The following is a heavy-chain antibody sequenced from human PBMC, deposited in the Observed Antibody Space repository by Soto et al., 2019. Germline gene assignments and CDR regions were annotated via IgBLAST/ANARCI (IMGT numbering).Heavy chain of an antibody. D-gene: IGHD4-4*01. V-gene: IGHV3-30-3*01. J-gene: IGHJ4*02. Sequence: QVQLVKSGGVVVQPGRSLRLFCVASGFTFSSQAVNWVRQAPGKGLEWVAVVSSDGSERYYADSVKGRFTISRDNSKNTLYLQMNSLRAEDTGVYYCARGGGNYRFDYWGQGTLVTVSS. CDR1: GFTFSSQA. CDR3: ARGGGNYRFDY. CDR2: VSSDGSER.